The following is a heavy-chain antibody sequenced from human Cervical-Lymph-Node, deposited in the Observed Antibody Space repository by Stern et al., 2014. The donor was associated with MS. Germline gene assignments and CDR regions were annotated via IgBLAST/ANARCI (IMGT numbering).Heavy chain of an antibody. CDR2: VYYSGAT. CDR3: AKHACTGAACPFDL. V-gene: IGHV4-39*01. J-gene: IGHJ4*02. CDR1: GDSISSYTHY. D-gene: IGHD2-8*02. Sequence: QVQLQESGPGLVKPSETLSLTCAVSGDSISSYTHYCAWIRQPPGKGLEWIGSVYYSGATYYTPSRKSPVPISVDTSKNHFSLGLNSVTAADTAVYYCAKHACTGAACPFDLWGQGTLVTVSS.